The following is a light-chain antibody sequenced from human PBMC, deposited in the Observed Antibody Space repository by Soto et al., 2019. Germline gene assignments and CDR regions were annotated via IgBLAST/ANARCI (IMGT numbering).Light chain of an antibody. CDR2: DAS. V-gene: IGKV1-5*01. Sequence: DIQMTQSPSTLSASAGDTVTITCRASQSISTFLAWYQQKPGKAPKLLIFDASFLKSGVPSRFSGSGSGTEFTLTISSLQPDDFATYYCQQYDSYSWTFGQGTKVDIK. J-gene: IGKJ1*01. CDR3: QQYDSYSWT. CDR1: QSISTF.